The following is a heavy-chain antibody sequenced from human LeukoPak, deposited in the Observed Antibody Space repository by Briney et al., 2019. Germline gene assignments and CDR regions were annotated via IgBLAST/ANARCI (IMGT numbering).Heavy chain of an antibody. CDR2: MNPNNENT. Sequence: GASVKVSCKASGYTFITYDINWVRQAPGQGLEWMGWMNPNNENTGYAQRFQGRLTITRNTSISTAYMELSSLRSEDTAVYYCARAAQPVVVAATAYYYYYGMDVWGQGTTVTVSS. D-gene: IGHD2-15*01. J-gene: IGHJ6*02. CDR1: GYTFITYD. CDR3: ARAAQPVVVAATAYYYYYGMDV. V-gene: IGHV1-8*03.